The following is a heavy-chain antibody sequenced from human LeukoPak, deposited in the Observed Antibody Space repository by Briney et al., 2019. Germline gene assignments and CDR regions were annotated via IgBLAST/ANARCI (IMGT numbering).Heavy chain of an antibody. Sequence: SETLSLTCAVYGGSFSGYYWSWIRQPPGKGLEWIGEINDSGSSNYSPSLKSRVTISVDASKNQFSLTLSSVTAADTAVYYCARLLTDYDYVWGSSYWGQGTLVTVSS. CDR1: GGSFSGYY. J-gene: IGHJ4*02. CDR3: ARLLTDYDYVWGSSY. V-gene: IGHV4-34*01. CDR2: INDSGSS. D-gene: IGHD3-16*01.